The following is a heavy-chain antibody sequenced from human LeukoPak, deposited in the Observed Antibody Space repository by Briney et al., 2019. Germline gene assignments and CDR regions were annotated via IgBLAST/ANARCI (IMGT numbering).Heavy chain of an antibody. Sequence: ASVKVSCKASGYTFTGYYVHWVRQAPGQGLEWMGWINPSSGVTNYAQKFQGRVTMTGDTSISTAYMELSRLSSDDTAIYFCAGRPDTSVVALFDYWGQGTLVTISS. V-gene: IGHV1-2*02. CDR1: GYTFTGYY. CDR2: INPSSGVT. D-gene: IGHD3-22*01. J-gene: IGHJ4*02. CDR3: AGRPDTSVVALFDY.